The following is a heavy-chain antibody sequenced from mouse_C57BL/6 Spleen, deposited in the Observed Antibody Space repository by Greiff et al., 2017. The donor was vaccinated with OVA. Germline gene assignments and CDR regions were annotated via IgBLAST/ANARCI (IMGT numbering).Heavy chain of an antibody. D-gene: IGHD3-1*01. CDR3: AKGPRTDYAMDY. CDR1: GFTFSDYG. J-gene: IGHJ4*01. V-gene: IGHV5-17*01. Sequence: EVMLVESGGGLVKPGGSLKLSCAASGFTFSDYGMHWVRQAPEQGLEWVAYISSGSSTIYYADTVKGRFTISRDNAKNTLFLQMTSLRSEDTAMYYCAKGPRTDYAMDYWGQGTSVTVSS. CDR2: ISSGSSTI.